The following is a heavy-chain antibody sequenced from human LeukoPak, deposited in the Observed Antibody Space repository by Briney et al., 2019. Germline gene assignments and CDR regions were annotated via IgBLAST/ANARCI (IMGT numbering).Heavy chain of an antibody. CDR3: ASTPRYSSSSGYYYGMDV. CDR1: GGSISSYY. D-gene: IGHD6-6*01. Sequence: SETLSLTCIVSGGSISSYYWSWIRQPPGKGLEWIRYIYYSGSTNYNPSLKSRVTISVDTSKNQFSLKLSSVTAADTAVYYCASTPRYSSSSGYYYGMDVWGQGTTVTVSS. CDR2: IYYSGST. V-gene: IGHV4-59*08. J-gene: IGHJ6*02.